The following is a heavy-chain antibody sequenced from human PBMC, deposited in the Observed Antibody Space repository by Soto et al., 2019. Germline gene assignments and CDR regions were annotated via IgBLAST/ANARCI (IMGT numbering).Heavy chain of an antibody. CDR2: VHHSGTT. CDR1: GGSIGIYY. CDR3: ARRWSGSDY. J-gene: IGHJ4*02. D-gene: IGHD3-10*01. Sequence: QVHLQESGPGLVKPSETLSLICTVSGGSIGIYYWNWIRQSPGKGLEWIGYVHHSGTTSYNPSLEGRATISLDTSKNQFSLRLSSVPAADTAVYYCARRWSGSDYWGQGTLVTVSS. V-gene: IGHV4-59*01.